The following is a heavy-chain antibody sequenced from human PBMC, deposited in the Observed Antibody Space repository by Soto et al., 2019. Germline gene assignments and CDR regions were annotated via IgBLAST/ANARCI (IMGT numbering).Heavy chain of an antibody. CDR3: TRAESPNIAYFFDY. Sequence: PSETLSLTCAVSGTSISTPNWWTWVRQAPGKGLEWIGEIYHGGKINYNPSLKSRVTMSVDKSHNHFSLNLTSVTAADSAVYYCTRAESPNIAYFFDYWGQGTLVTVSS. CDR2: IYHGGKI. J-gene: IGHJ4*02. V-gene: IGHV4-4*02. CDR1: GTSISTPNW.